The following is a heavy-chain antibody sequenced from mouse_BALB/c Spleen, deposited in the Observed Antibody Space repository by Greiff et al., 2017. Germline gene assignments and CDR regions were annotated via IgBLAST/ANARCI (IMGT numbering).Heavy chain of an antibody. V-gene: IGHV1-7*01. CDR2: INPSTGYT. D-gene: IGHD2-4*01. CDR3: ARGDYDYDGTDWYFDV. J-gene: IGHJ1*01. Sequence: QVQLQQSGAELAKPGASVKMSCKASGYTFTSYWMHWVKQRPGQGLEWIGYINPSTGYTEYNQKFKDKATLTADKSSSTAYMQLSSLTSEDSAVYYCARGDYDYDGTDWYFDVWGAGTTVTVSS. CDR1: GYTFTSYW.